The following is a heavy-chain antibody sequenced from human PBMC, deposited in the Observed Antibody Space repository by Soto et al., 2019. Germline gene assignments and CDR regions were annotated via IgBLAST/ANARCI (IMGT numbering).Heavy chain of an antibody. CDR3: ATDRLWYSSSSPWFDP. J-gene: IGHJ5*02. D-gene: IGHD6-6*01. CDR2: FDPEDGET. CDR1: GYTLTELS. V-gene: IGHV1-24*01. Sequence: ASVKVSCKVSGYTLTELSMHWVRQAPGQGLEWMGGFDPEDGETIYAQKFQGRVTMTEDTSTDTAYMELSSLRSEDTAVYYCATDRLWYSSSSPWFDPWGQGTLVTVSS.